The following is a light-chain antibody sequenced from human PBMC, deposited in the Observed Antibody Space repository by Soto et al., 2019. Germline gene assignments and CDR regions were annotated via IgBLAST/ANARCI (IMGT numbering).Light chain of an antibody. CDR3: QQYNNWLRT. CDR1: QNVNSN. CDR2: GAS. Sequence: EIVMTQSPATLSVSPGERATLSCTASQNVNSNLAWYQQKPGQAPRLLIYGASTRATGIPARFSGSGSGTEFTLTISSLQSEDFAVYYCQQYNNWLRTFGGGTKVEI. J-gene: IGKJ4*01. V-gene: IGKV3-15*01.